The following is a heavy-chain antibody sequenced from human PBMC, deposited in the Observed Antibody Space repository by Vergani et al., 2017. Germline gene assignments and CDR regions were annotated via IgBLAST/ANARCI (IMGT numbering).Heavy chain of an antibody. J-gene: IGHJ6*02. CDR1: GRSFSGYY. CDR3: ASGYCSSTSCYAPYYYYGMDV. V-gene: IGHV4-34*01. Sequence: QVQLQQWGAGLLKPSETLSLTCAVYGRSFSGYYWSWIRQPPGKGLEWIGEINHSGSTNYNPSLKSRVTISVDTSKNQFSLKLSSVTAADTAVYYCASGYCSSTSCYAPYYYYGMDVWGQGTTVTVSS. D-gene: IGHD2-2*01. CDR2: INHSGST.